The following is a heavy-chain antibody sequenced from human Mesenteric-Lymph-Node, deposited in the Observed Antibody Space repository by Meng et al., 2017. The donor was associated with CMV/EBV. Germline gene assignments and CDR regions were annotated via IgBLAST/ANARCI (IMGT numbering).Heavy chain of an antibody. V-gene: IGHV4-39*01. Sequence: SETLSLTCTVSGGSISSSSYYWGWIRQPPGKGLEWIGSIYYSGSTYYNPSLKSRVTISVDTSKNQFSLKPSSVTAADTAVYYCARHVLTMIVVVSVDAFDIWGQGTMVTVSS. CDR1: GGSISSSSYY. J-gene: IGHJ3*02. CDR3: ARHVLTMIVVVSVDAFDI. D-gene: IGHD3-22*01. CDR2: IYYSGST.